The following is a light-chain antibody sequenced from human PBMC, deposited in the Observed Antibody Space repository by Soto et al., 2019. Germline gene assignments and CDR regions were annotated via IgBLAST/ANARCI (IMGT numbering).Light chain of an antibody. Sequence: EIFLTQSPATLSLSPGERASLSCRASQSVTTYLAWYQQKPGQAPRLLIYDSSNRATGIPARFSGSGSGTDFTLTISSLESEDFAVYYCQQRVNRVTFGGGTKVDIK. CDR3: QQRVNRVT. CDR1: QSVTTY. J-gene: IGKJ4*01. V-gene: IGKV3-11*01. CDR2: DSS.